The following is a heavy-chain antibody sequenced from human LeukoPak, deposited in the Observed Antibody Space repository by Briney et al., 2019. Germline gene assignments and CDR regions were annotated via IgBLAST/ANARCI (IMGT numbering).Heavy chain of an antibody. J-gene: IGHJ4*02. Sequence: PGGSLRLSCAASGFTFSNYNMNWVRQAPGKGLEWVSSISGSSSYIYYADSVKGRFTISRDNAKNSLFPQMNSLRAEDTAVYYCARNYYASGSYLYYFDYWGQGTLVTVSS. V-gene: IGHV3-21*01. CDR1: GFTFSNYN. CDR3: ARNYYASGSYLYYFDY. CDR2: ISGSSSYI. D-gene: IGHD3-10*01.